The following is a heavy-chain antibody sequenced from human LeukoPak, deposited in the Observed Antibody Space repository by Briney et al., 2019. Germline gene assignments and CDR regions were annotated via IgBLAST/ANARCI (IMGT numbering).Heavy chain of an antibody. CDR1: GYFISDGYY. D-gene: IGHD2-2*02. Sequence: SETLSLTCTVSGYFISDGYYWGWIRQPPGKGLEWIGSLYHSGSTYYNPSLRSRVTISLDTSKNQFSLKLSSVTAADAAVYYCATDPTGYCSTASCYTAYWGQGTLVTVSS. J-gene: IGHJ4*02. CDR2: LYHSGST. CDR3: ATDPTGYCSTASCYTAY. V-gene: IGHV4-38-2*02.